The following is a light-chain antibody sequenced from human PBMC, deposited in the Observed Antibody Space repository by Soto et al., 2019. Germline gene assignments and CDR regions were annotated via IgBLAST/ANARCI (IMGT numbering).Light chain of an antibody. CDR2: DVS. CDR1: SSDIGGHDY. CDR3: NSYTSSSSIV. V-gene: IGLV2-14*01. J-gene: IGLJ2*01. Sequence: QSALTQPASVSGSPGQSITISCTGTSSDIGGHDYVSWFQQHPGKAPKLMIYDVSHRPSGVSNRFSGSKSGNTASLTISGLQAEDAADYYCNSYTSSSSIVFGGGTKVTVL.